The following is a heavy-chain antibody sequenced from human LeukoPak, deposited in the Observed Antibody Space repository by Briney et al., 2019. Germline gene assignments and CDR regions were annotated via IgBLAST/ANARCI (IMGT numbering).Heavy chain of an antibody. D-gene: IGHD4-17*01. Sequence: ASVKVSCKASGYTFTSYYMHWVRQAPGQGLEWMGIINPSGGSTSYAQKFQGRVTMTRDMSTSTVYMELSSLRSEDTAVYYCARARWDTVTTLALYAFDIWAKGQWSPSLQ. CDR1: GYTFTSYY. CDR3: ARARWDTVTTLALYAFDI. CDR2: INPSGGST. V-gene: IGHV1-46*01. J-gene: IGHJ3*02.